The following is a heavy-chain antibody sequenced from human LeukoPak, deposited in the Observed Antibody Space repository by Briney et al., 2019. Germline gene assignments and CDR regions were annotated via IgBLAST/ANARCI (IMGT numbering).Heavy chain of an antibody. J-gene: IGHJ4*02. V-gene: IGHV1-69*13. D-gene: IGHD3-3*01. CDR1: GYTFTTYD. CDR3: ARAADRAVLRFLEWLPDY. CDR2: IIPIFGTA. Sequence: SVKVSCKTSGYTFTTYDINWVRQAPGQGLEWMGGIIPIFGTANYAQKFQGRVTITADESTSTAYMELSSLRSEDTAVYYCARAADRAVLRFLEWLPDYWGQGTLVTVSS.